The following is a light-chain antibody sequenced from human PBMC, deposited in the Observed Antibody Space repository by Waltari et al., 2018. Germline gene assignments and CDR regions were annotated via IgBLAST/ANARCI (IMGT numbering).Light chain of an antibody. CDR2: AAS. Sequence: DIQMTQSPSYVSASVGVRVTITCRASQDISNWLAWYQQRPGEAPKLLIYAASILQSGVPSRFSGSGSGSDFTLTITSLQPDDFGSYHCQQVNSYPFTFGQGTKLEI. V-gene: IGKV1D-12*01. J-gene: IGKJ2*01. CDR3: QQVNSYPFT. CDR1: QDISNW.